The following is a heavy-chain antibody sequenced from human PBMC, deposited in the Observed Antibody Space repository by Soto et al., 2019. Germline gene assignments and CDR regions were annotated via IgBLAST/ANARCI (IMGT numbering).Heavy chain of an antibody. CDR2: INPNSGGT. CDR3: ARGSVGFGESNYGMDV. V-gene: IGHV1-2*02. Sequence: ASVKVSCKASGYTFTGYYMHWVRQAPGQGLEWMGWINPNSGGTNYAQKFQGRVTMTGDTSISTAYMELSRLRSDDTAVYYCARGSVGFGESNYGMDVWGQGTTVTVSS. J-gene: IGHJ6*02. CDR1: GYTFTGYY. D-gene: IGHD3-10*01.